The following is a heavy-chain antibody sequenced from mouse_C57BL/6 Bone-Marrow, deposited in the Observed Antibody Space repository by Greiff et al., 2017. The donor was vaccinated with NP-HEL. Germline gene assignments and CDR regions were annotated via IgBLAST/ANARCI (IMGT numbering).Heavy chain of an antibody. CDR1: GFTFSDYG. V-gene: IGHV5-17*01. Sequence: EVQLVASGGGLVKPGGSLKLSCAASGFTFSDYGMHWVRQAPEKGLEWVAYISSGSSTIYYADTVKGRFTISRDNAKNTLFLQMTSLRSEDTAMYYCARGGTHYGSFDYWGQGTTLTVSS. CDR3: ARGGTHYGSFDY. D-gene: IGHD1-1*01. CDR2: ISSGSSTI. J-gene: IGHJ2*01.